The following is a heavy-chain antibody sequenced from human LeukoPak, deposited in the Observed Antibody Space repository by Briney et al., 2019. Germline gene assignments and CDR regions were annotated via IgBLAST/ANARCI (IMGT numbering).Heavy chain of an antibody. Sequence: GGSLRLSCAASGFTFSSFWMSWVRQAPGKGLAWVANIKQDGSEKYFVDSVKGRYTISRDNAKNSLYLQMSSLRAEDTAVYYCARGGSRHPSPEDYWGRGTLVTVSS. D-gene: IGHD1-1*01. J-gene: IGHJ4*02. CDR3: ARGGSRHPSPEDY. V-gene: IGHV3-7*03. CDR1: GFTFSSFW. CDR2: IKQDGSEK.